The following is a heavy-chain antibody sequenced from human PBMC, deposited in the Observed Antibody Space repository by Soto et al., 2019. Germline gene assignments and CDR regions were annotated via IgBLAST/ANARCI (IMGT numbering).Heavy chain of an antibody. J-gene: IGHJ3*02. CDR3: ARDGYYDILTGYYRDDAFDI. CDR1: GYTFTSYG. CDR2: ISAYNGNT. V-gene: IGHV1-18*01. Sequence: QVQLVQSGAEVKKPGASVKVSCKASGYTFTSYGISWVRQAPGQGLEWMGWISAYNGNTNYAQKLQGRVTMTTDTSTSPAYMELRSLRSDDTAVYYCARDGYYDILTGYYRDDAFDIWGQGTMVTVSS. D-gene: IGHD3-9*01.